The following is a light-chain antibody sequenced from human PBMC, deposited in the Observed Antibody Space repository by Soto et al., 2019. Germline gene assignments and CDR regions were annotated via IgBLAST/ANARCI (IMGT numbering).Light chain of an antibody. CDR2: RAS. V-gene: IGKV3-20*01. Sequence: EIVLTQSPATLSLSPGERATLSCRASQSVSSIYLAWYQQKPGQAPRLLIYRASSRATGIPDRFSGSGSGTDFTLPISRLEPEDFAVYYCQQYGGSPPYTFGQGTKLEIK. CDR3: QQYGGSPPYT. J-gene: IGKJ2*01. CDR1: QSVSSIY.